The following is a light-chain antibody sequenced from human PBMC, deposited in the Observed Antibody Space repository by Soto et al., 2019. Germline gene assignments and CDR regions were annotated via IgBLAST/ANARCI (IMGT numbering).Light chain of an antibody. CDR3: QQSYNGPFT. Sequence: DIQMTQSPSSLSASVGDRVTVTCRAGKAITRFLNWYQQRPGKAPNLLIYSASSLQTGVPSRFSGSGSGTDFTLTITNLQPEDFATYYCQQSYNGPFTFGPGTKVDL. CDR2: SAS. V-gene: IGKV1-39*01. CDR1: KAITRF. J-gene: IGKJ3*01.